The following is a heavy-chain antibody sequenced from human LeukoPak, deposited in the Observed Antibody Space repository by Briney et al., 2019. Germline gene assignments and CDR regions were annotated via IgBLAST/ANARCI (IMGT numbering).Heavy chain of an antibody. CDR2: IRSKANSYAT. V-gene: IGHV3-73*01. Sequence: PGGSLRLSCAASGFTFSGSAMHWVRQASGKGLEWVGRIRSKANSYATAYAASVKGRFTISRDDSKNTAYLQMNSLKTEDTAVYYCARISHWNVLAWGQGTLVTVSS. CDR3: ARISHWNVLA. J-gene: IGHJ5*02. CDR1: GFTFSGSA. D-gene: IGHD1-1*01.